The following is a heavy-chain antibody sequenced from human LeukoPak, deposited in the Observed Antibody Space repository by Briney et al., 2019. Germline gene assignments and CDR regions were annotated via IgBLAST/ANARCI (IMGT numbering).Heavy chain of an antibody. CDR1: GGSISSYY. Sequence: SETLSLTCTVSGGSISSYYWSWIRQVPDKGLEWIGYGHYSGSTKYNPSLKSRATMSVDMSKNEYSLNLRSVTAADTAMYYCATSRSGYSYADYWGQGTLVTVSS. J-gene: IGHJ4*02. D-gene: IGHD5-18*01. CDR2: GHYSGST. V-gene: IGHV4-59*08. CDR3: ATSRSGYSYADY.